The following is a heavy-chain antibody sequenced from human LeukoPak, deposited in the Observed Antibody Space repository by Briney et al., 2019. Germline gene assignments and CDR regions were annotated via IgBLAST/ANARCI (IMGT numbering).Heavy chain of an antibody. Sequence: GGSLRLSCAASGFTVSSNYMSWVRQAPGKGLEWVSSISGSGGTTYYADSVKGRFTISRDNSKNMLYLQLNSLRVEDTAVYYCAKDDFQYYFDCWGQGTLVTVSS. CDR2: ISGSGGTT. J-gene: IGHJ4*02. CDR1: GFTVSSNY. V-gene: IGHV3-23*01. CDR3: AKDDFQYYFDC. D-gene: IGHD2/OR15-2a*01.